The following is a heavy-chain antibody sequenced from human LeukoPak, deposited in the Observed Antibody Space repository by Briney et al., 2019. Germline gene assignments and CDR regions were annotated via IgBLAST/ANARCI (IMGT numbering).Heavy chain of an antibody. J-gene: IGHJ1*01. Sequence: KPGGSLRLSCAASGFTFSDYYMSWIRQAPGKGLEWVSYISSSGSTIFYADSVRGGLTISRDNGKKSLYLQKNSMRAEDTAVYYCARDFGDYDSSGYYYEYFQHWGQGTLVTVSS. CDR2: ISSSGSTI. CDR1: GFTFSDYY. D-gene: IGHD3-22*01. CDR3: ARDFGDYDSSGYYYEYFQH. V-gene: IGHV3-11*04.